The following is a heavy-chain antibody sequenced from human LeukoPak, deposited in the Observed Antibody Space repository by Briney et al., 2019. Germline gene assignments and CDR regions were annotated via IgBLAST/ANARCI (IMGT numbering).Heavy chain of an antibody. CDR3: AAQGGSGDLRY. V-gene: IGHV3-15*01. Sequence: PGGSLRLSCAVSGFXFSNTWINWVRQAPGKGLEWVGRIKRIIDGGTTDYAAPVKGRFTVSRDDSINTLYLQMSSLKTEDTAVYYCAAQGGSGDLRYWGQGTLVTVSS. CDR2: IKRIIDGGTT. J-gene: IGHJ1*01. CDR1: GFXFSNTW. D-gene: IGHD4-17*01.